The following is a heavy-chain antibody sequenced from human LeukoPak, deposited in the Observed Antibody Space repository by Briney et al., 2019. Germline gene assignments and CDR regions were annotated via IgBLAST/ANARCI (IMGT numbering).Heavy chain of an antibody. Sequence: ASVKVSCKASGYTFISYGITWVRQAPGQGLGWMGWLNTYDGDTKYAQNLQGRVTMTTDTSTGTAYMELRSLRSDDTAVYYCAKDLTLPHNYGSGTHFDFWGQGTLVTVSS. CDR2: LNTYDGDT. D-gene: IGHD3-10*01. J-gene: IGHJ4*02. V-gene: IGHV1-18*01. CDR1: GYTFISYG. CDR3: AKDLTLPHNYGSGTHFDF.